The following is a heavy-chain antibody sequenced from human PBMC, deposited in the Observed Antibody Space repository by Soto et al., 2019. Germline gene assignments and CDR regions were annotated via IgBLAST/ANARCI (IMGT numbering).Heavy chain of an antibody. Sequence: GGSLRLSCAASGFTFSDHYMTWIRQAPGKGLEWISYINPTGSYTHYADSVKGRFSISRDNAENSLYLQMNSLRPEDTALYYCARGHHSLDVWGQGATVTVSS. V-gene: IGHV3-11*06. D-gene: IGHD4-4*01. CDR1: GFTFSDHY. CDR3: ARGHHSLDV. CDR2: INPTGSYT. J-gene: IGHJ6*02.